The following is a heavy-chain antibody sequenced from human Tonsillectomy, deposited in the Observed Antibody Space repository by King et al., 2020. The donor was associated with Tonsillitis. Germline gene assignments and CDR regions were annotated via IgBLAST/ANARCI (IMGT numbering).Heavy chain of an antibody. CDR1: GFTFSNYA. D-gene: IGHD1-1*01. Sequence: VQLVESGGGLVQPGGSLRLSCTASGFTFSNYAMSWVRQAPGKGLEWVSAISGGGGSTYYADSVKGRFTISRDNSKNSLYLHMNSLRAEDTAEYFCAKVPTLLLSLHWHYMDVWGQGTTVTVSS. V-gene: IGHV3-23*04. J-gene: IGHJ6*03. CDR2: ISGGGGST. CDR3: AKVPTLLLSLHWHYMDV.